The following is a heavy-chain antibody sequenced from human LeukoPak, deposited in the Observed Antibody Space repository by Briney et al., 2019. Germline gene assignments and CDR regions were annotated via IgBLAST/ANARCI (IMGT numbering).Heavy chain of an antibody. CDR3: ARIYFYDSSSYYFDY. CDR1: GFSLSTSGMG. Sequence: SGPALVKPTQTFTLTCTFSGFSLSTSGMGVSWIRQPPGKALEWLALIDWDDDKYYSTSLKTRLTISKDTSKNQVVLTMTNMDPVDTATYYCARIYFYDSSSYYFDYWGQGTLVTVSS. D-gene: IGHD3-22*01. J-gene: IGHJ4*02. V-gene: IGHV2-70*01. CDR2: IDWDDDK.